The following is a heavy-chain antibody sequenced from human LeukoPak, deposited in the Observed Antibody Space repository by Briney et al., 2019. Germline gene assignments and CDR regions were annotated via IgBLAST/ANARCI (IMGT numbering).Heavy chain of an antibody. V-gene: IGHV4-59*01. J-gene: IGHJ4*02. CDR1: DGSLGSYY. Sequence: SETLSLTCTVSDGSLGSYYWSWIRQPPGKGLEWIGYIHYSGRTTYNPSLKSRLTMSVDTSKNQFSLKLSSVTAADTAVYYCASSGGVAARRGYFSYWGQGTLVTVSS. CDR3: ASSGGVAARRGYFSY. CDR2: IHYSGRT. D-gene: IGHD6-6*01.